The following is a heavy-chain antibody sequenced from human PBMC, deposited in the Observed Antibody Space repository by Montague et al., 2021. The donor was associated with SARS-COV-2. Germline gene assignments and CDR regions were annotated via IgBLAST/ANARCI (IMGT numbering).Heavy chain of an antibody. CDR1: GFTFNNFG. V-gene: IGHV3-30*18. CDR2: ISYDGSIQ. D-gene: IGHD3-10*01. J-gene: IGHJ4*02. CDR3: AKDATIFWFERGRRTFDH. Sequence: SLRLSCAASGFTFNNFGMHWVRQAPGRGLEWVAVISYDGSIQYYADSVKGRFTISRDWSKNTLYLQMSSLRPEDTAVYYCAKDATIFWFERGRRTFDHWGQGTLVAVSS.